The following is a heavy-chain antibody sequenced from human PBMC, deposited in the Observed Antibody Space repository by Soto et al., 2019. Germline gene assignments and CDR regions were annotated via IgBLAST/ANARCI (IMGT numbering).Heavy chain of an antibody. CDR2: IIPIFGTA. J-gene: IGHJ6*02. CDR3: ARVRPTMVRGVIIPDGGPYYGMDV. V-gene: IGHV1-69*06. D-gene: IGHD3-10*01. Sequence: AASVKVSCKASGGTFSSYAISWVRQAPGQGLEWMGGIIPIFGTANYAQKFQGRVTITADKSTSTAYMELSSLRSEDTAVYYCARVRPTMVRGVIIPDGGPYYGMDVWGQGTTVTVSS. CDR1: GGTFSSYA.